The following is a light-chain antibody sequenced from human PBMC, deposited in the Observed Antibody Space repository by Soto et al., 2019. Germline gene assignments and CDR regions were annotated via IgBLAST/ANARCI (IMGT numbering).Light chain of an antibody. CDR2: EVT. CDR1: SGDIGSYNR. Sequence: QSVLTQPASVSGSPGQSITISCTGTSGDIGSYNRVSWYQQHPGKAPKLIIYEVTDRPSGVSNRFSGSKSGNTASLTISGLQAEDEVEYYCSLYTNFNTRACVFGTGTKLTVL. J-gene: IGLJ1*01. CDR3: SLYTNFNTRACV. V-gene: IGLV2-14*01.